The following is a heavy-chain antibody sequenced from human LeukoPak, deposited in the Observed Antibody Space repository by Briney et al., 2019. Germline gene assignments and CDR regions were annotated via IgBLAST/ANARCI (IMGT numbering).Heavy chain of an antibody. CDR1: GFTFSNAW. J-gene: IGHJ4*02. V-gene: IGHV3-15*01. CDR3: TTTGVDYYFDY. D-gene: IGHD1-14*01. Sequence: GGSLRLSCAASGFTFSNAWMSWVRQAPGKGLEWVGRIKSKTDGGTTNYAAPVKGRFTISRDDSKNTLYQQMNSLKTEDTAVYYCTTTGVDYYFDYWGQGTLVTVSS. CDR2: IKSKTDGGTT.